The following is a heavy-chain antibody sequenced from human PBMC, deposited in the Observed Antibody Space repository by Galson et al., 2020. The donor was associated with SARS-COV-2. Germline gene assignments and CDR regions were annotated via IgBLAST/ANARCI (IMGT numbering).Heavy chain of an antibody. V-gene: IGHV3-74*01. D-gene: IGHD2-21*01. J-gene: IGHJ3*02. Sequence: GRSLTLSCAASGFTFTNYWMHCVRQVPAKGLVWVSRIKSDGSITTYADSVKGRFTISRDSAKNTLYLQMNSLRVEDTAVSYCASAEHKFDMWGRGTKVIVSS. CDR1: GFTFTNYW. CDR3: ASAEHKFDM. CDR2: IKSDGSIT.